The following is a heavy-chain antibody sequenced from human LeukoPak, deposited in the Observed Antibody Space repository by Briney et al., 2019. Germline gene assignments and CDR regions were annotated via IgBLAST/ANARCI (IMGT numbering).Heavy chain of an antibody. Sequence: WVSRITNDGSSTTYADSVKGRFTISRDNAKNMLYLQVNSLRAEDTAVYYCVTQQGGNPAYWGQGTLVTVSS. V-gene: IGHV3-74*01. D-gene: IGHD1-14*01. J-gene: IGHJ4*02. CDR3: VTQQGGNPAY. CDR2: ITNDGSST.